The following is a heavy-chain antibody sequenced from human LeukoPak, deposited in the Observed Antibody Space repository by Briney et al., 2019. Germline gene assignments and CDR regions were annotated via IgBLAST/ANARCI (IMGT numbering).Heavy chain of an antibody. D-gene: IGHD3-10*01. Sequence: GGSLRLSCAASGFTFSSYAMSWVRQAPGKGLEWVSAISGSGGSTYYADSVKGRFTISRDSSKNTLYLQMNRLRAEDTAVYYCANLGSYYNKFDYWGQGTLVTVSS. CDR2: ISGSGGST. CDR3: ANLGSYYNKFDY. CDR1: GFTFSSYA. V-gene: IGHV3-23*01. J-gene: IGHJ4*02.